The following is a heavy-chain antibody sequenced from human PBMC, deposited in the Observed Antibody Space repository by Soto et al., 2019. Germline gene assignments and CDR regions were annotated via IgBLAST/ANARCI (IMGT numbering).Heavy chain of an antibody. CDR3: AKGARDVDS. V-gene: IGHV3-23*01. J-gene: IGHJ4*02. Sequence: EVLLLESGGGLVQPGGSLRLSCAASGFTFSSQTMSCVRQAPGKGLEWVSVISSSGSTSYTDSVEGRFTISKDSSKNTLYRQLNSLRVEDTAVYYCAKGARDVDSWGQGTVVTVSS. CDR1: GFTFSSQT. D-gene: IGHD5-12*01. CDR2: ISSSGST.